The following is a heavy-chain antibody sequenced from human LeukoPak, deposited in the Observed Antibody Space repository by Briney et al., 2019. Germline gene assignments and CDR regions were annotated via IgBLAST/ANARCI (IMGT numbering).Heavy chain of an antibody. CDR2: IYHSGST. D-gene: IGHD5-18*01. J-gene: IGHJ6*03. CDR3: ARVIQRIGGYYYYMDV. Sequence: SETLSLTCTVSGYSISSGYYWGWIRQPPGKGLEWIGSIYHSGSTYYNPSLKSRVTMSVDTSKNQFSLKLSSVTAADTAVYYRARVIQRIGGYYYYMDVWGKGTTVTVSS. CDR1: GYSISSGYY. V-gene: IGHV4-38-2*02.